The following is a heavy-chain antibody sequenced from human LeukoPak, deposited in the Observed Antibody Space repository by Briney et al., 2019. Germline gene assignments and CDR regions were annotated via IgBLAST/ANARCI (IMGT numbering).Heavy chain of an antibody. CDR2: IYYSGST. CDR3: ARLSRYSSSWPF. V-gene: IGHV4-59*08. Sequence: SEALSLTCTVSGGSISSYYWSWIRQPPGKGLEWIGYIYYSGSTYYNPSLKSRVTISVDTSKNQFSLKLSSVTAADTAVYYCARLSRYSSSWPFWGQGTLVTVSS. D-gene: IGHD6-13*01. J-gene: IGHJ4*02. CDR1: GGSISSYY.